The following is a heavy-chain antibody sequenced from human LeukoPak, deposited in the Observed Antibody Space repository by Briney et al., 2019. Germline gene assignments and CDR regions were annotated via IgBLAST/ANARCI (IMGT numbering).Heavy chain of an antibody. Sequence: PGGSLRLSCAASGFTFSSYGMHWVRQAPGKGLEWVADIWYDGSNKYYADSVKGRFTISRDNSKNTLYLQMNSLRAEDTAVYYCARGDRPVVPAAMPASWGQGTLVTVSS. J-gene: IGHJ4*02. D-gene: IGHD2-2*01. CDR1: GFTFSSYG. V-gene: IGHV3-33*01. CDR2: IWYDGSNK. CDR3: ARGDRPVVPAAMPAS.